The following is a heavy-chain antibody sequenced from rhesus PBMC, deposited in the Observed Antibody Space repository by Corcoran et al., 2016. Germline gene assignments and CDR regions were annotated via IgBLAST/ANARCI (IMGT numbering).Heavy chain of an antibody. Sequence: QVQLQESGPGLVKPSETLSLTCAVSGYSISSGYGWGWIRQPPGKGLEWIRQIYGGSGSTYYNPSRKNRVTVSKDTSKNQFSLKLSSVTAADTAVYYCARAMFSWNNRPLDVWGRGVLVTVSS. J-gene: IGHJ5-2*02. CDR1: GYSISSGYG. D-gene: IGHD1-20*01. CDR3: ARAMFSWNNRPLDV. V-gene: IGHV4-127*01. CDR2: IYGGSGST.